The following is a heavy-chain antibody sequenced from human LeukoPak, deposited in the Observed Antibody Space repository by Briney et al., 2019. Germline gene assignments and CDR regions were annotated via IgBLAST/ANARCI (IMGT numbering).Heavy chain of an antibody. D-gene: IGHD2-2*01. J-gene: IGHJ5*02. CDR3: ARESGSAIPNWFDP. CDR2: IKQDGSEK. CDR1: GFTFSSYW. Sequence: HSGGSLRLSCAASGFTFSSYWMSWVRQAPGKGLEWVANIKQDGSEKYYVDSVKGRFTISRDNAKNSLYLQMNSLRAEDTAVYYCARESGSAIPNWFDPWGQGTLVTVSS. V-gene: IGHV3-7*01.